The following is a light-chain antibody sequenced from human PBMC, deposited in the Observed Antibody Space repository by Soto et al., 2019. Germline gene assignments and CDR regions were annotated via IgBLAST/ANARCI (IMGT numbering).Light chain of an antibody. V-gene: IGLV2-14*01. Sequence: QSALTQPASVSGSPGQSITISCTGSSSVVGRYNYVSWYQQHPGKVPKLMIYDVNYRPSGVSNRFSGSKSGNTASLTISGLQPEDEADYYCSSYTTNNSVVFGGGTKLTVL. CDR2: DVN. CDR1: SSVVGRYNY. J-gene: IGLJ2*01. CDR3: SSYTTNNSVV.